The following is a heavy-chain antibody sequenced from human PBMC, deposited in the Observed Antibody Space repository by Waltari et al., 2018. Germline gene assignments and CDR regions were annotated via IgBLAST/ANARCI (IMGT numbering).Heavy chain of an antibody. CDR1: RGPISSDS. J-gene: IGHJ4*02. Sequence: QVQLQESGPGLVKPSETLSLTCPAPRGPISSDSGSRIRQPAGKGLEWIGRIYTSGSTNYNPSLKSRVTMSVDTSKNQFSLKLSSVTAADTAVYYCARAGVDNWKKGGWFDYWGQGTLVTVSS. V-gene: IGHV4-4*07. D-gene: IGHD1-20*01. CDR3: ARAGVDNWKKGGWFDY. CDR2: IYTSGST.